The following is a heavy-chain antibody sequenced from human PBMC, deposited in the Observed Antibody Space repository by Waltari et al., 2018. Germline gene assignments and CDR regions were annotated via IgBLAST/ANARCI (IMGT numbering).Heavy chain of an antibody. J-gene: IGHJ4*02. CDR3: AGTPVGVTFLYFDY. D-gene: IGHD1-26*01. CDR1: GGSFSGYY. Sequence: QVQLQQWGAGLLKPSETLSLTCAVYGGSFSGYYWSWIRQSPGKGLEWIGEINYSGSTNHNPSLKSRVTISMDTSKTQFSLELTSVTGADTAVYYCAGTPVGVTFLYFDYWGQGTLVTVSS. CDR2: INYSGST. V-gene: IGHV4-34*01.